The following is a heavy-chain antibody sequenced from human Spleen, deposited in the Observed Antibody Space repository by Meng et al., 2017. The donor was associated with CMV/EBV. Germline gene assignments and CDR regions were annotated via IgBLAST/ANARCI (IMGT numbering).Heavy chain of an antibody. V-gene: IGHV4-39*07. CDR1: GGSISSSSYS. CDR2: IYYSGST. J-gene: IGHJ5*02. CDR3: ARGIVGNWFDP. D-gene: IGHD1-26*01. Sequence: QVKVPGSGPGLVMPSETLSLPCPVSGGSISSSSYSWGWIRQPPGKGLEWIGSIYYSGSTYYNPSLKSRVTISVDTSKNQFSLKLSSVTAADTAVYYCARGIVGNWFDPWGQGTLVTVSS.